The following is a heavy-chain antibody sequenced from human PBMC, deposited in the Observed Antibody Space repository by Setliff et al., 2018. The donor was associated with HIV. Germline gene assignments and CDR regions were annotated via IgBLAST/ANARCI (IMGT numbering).Heavy chain of an antibody. CDR1: GYTFTDYY. CDR2: INPNSGGT. CDR3: ARGKGVGGVIITGGWDV. J-gene: IGHJ6*02. Sequence: ASVKVSCKASGYTFTDYYMHWVRQAPGQGLEWMGWINPNSGGTNYAQKFQGRVTMTRDTSISTAYMELSRLRSDDTAVYYCARGKGVGGVIITGGWDVWGQGTTVTVSS. D-gene: IGHD3-10*01. V-gene: IGHV1-2*02.